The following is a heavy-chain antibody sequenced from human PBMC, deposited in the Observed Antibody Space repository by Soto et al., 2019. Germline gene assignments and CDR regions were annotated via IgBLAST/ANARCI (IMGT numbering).Heavy chain of an antibody. CDR1: GGSFSGYC. Sequence: QVQLQQWGAGLLKPSETLSLTCAVYGGSFSGYCWSWIRQSPGKGLGWIGEIDHNGHTNYNPSLKSRVTISVDKSKNQFSLRLSSTTAADTATYYCAPYGSGIYYISRDQYWGQGTLVTVSS. V-gene: IGHV4-34*01. CDR3: APYGSGIYYISRDQY. CDR2: IDHNGHT. D-gene: IGHD3-10*01. J-gene: IGHJ4*02.